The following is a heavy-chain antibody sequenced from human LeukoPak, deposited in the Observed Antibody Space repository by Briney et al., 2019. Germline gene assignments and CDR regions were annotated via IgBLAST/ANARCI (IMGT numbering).Heavy chain of an antibody. CDR2: IYRGGST. V-gene: IGHV3-66*01. CDR3: ASAGITMVRGVIGRDPPLIYYYYMDV. J-gene: IGHJ6*03. CDR1: GFTFSNFA. Sequence: GGSLRLSCEASGFTFSNFAMRWVRQAPGKGLEWVSFIYRGGSTYYAVPVKGRFTISRDNSKNTLYLQMNSMSAEDTAVYYCASAGITMVRGVIGRDPPLIYYYYMDVWGKGTTVTISS. D-gene: IGHD3-10*01.